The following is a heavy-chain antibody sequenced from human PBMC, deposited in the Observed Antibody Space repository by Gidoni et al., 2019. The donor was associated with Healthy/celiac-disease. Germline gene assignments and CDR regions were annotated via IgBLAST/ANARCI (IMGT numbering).Heavy chain of an antibody. CDR2: INPSSGGT. CDR1: GSTSTTIY. CDR3: AASAFGTRYYYSYGMDV. Sequence: QLVQSGAEVKQPGHSVKLSCHASGSTSTTIYMHWVRQAPGQGLEWMGWINPSSGGTNYAQKFQGRVTMTRDTSTSTAYMELSRLRSDDTAVYYCAASAFGTRYYYSYGMDVWGQGTTVTVSS. V-gene: IGHV1-2*02. D-gene: IGHD3-16*01. J-gene: IGHJ6*02.